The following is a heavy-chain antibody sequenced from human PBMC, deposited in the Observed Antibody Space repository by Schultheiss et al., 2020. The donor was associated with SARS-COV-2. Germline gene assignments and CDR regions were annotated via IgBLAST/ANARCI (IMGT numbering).Heavy chain of an antibody. D-gene: IGHD3-3*01. J-gene: IGHJ4*02. CDR1: GFTFSSYA. CDR2: ISGSGGST. CDR3: ARGGGWGDFWSGYYTAY. V-gene: IGHV3-23*01. Sequence: GESLKISCAASGFTFSSYAMSWVRQAPGKGLEWVSAISGSGGSTYYADSVKGRFTISRDNAKNTLYLQMNSLRAEDTAVYYCARGGGWGDFWSGYYTAYWGQGTLVTVSS.